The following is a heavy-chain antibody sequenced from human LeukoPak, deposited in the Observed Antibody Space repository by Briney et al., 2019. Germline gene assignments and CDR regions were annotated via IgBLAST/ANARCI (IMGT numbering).Heavy chain of an antibody. J-gene: IGHJ4*02. CDR2: ISSSSSYI. Sequence: NSGGSLRLSCAASGFTFSSYGMHWVRQAPGKGLEWVSSISSSSSYIYYADSVKGRFTISRDNAKNSLYLQMNSLRAEDTAVYYCARDLETYYDFWSGYGRAADYWGQGTLVTVSS. D-gene: IGHD3-3*01. CDR3: ARDLETYYDFWSGYGRAADY. V-gene: IGHV3-21*01. CDR1: GFTFSSYG.